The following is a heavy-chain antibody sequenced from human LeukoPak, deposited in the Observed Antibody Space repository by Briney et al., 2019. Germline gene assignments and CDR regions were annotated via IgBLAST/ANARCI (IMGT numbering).Heavy chain of an antibody. CDR2: INPSGGST. V-gene: IGHV1-46*01. D-gene: IGHD5-18*01. Sequence: ASVKVSCKASGYTFTSYYMHWVRQAPGQGLEWMGIINPSGGSTSYAQKFQGRVTMTEDTSTDTAYMELSSLRSEDTAVYYCATAGVIQLSFLFDYWGQGTLVTVSS. J-gene: IGHJ4*02. CDR1: GYTFTSYY. CDR3: ATAGVIQLSFLFDY.